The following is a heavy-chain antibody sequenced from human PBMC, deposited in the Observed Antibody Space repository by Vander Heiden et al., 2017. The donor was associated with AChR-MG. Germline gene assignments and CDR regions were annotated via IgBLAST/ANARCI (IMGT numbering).Heavy chain of an antibody. D-gene: IGHD3-3*01. CDR2: INPNSGGT. Sequence: QVQMVQAGAEVRKPGASVKVSCNASGYTFTGYYMHGVRQAPGQGLEWMGWINPNSGGTNNAQKFQGRVTMTRDTAISTAYMELSRLRSDDTAVYYCARDHLYPSFGVAEIVNWFDPWGQGTLVTVSS. V-gene: IGHV1-2*02. CDR1: GYTFTGYY. J-gene: IGHJ5*02. CDR3: ARDHLYPSFGVAEIVNWFDP.